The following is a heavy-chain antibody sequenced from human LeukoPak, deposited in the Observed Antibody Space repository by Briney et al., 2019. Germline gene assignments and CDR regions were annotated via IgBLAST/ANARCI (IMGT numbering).Heavy chain of an antibody. CDR3: ASWFGENDALDI. J-gene: IGHJ3*02. CDR1: GYTFTSQY. V-gene: IGHV1-46*01. CDR2: INPSGGST. D-gene: IGHD3-10*01. Sequence: AASVKVSCKASGYTFTSQYVHWVRQAPGRGLEWMGIINPSGGSTRYAQKLHDRVTMTRDTSTSTVYMELKRLRSEYTAVYYCASWFGENDALDIWGQGTMVTVSS.